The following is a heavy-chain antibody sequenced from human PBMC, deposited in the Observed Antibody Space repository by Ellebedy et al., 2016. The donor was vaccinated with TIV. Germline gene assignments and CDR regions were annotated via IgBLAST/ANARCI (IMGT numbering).Heavy chain of an antibody. CDR2: IYYSGTT. J-gene: IGHJ5*02. D-gene: IGHD3-22*01. Sequence: MPSETLSLTCTVSGDSISRDYYWSWIRQSPGKGLEWIGSIYYSGTTYSSPSFKSRLTMSVDTSKNQFSLRLSFVTAADTAVYFCARGYPNYFYASGYWTNWIDPWGQGTLVAVSS. CDR3: ARGYPNYFYASGYWTNWIDP. V-gene: IGHV4-30-4*01. CDR1: GDSISRDYY.